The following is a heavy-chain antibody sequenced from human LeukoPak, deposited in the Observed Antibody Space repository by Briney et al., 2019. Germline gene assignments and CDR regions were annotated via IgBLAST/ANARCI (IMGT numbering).Heavy chain of an antibody. J-gene: IGHJ6*03. Sequence: GGSLRLSCAASGFAFSSYSMNWVRQAPGKGLEWVSYISSSSSTIYYADSVKGRFTISRDNAKNSLYLQMNSQRAEDTAVYYCAREPGYDSSGYYPNYYYYYMDVWGKGTTVTVSS. V-gene: IGHV3-48*01. CDR2: ISSSSSTI. D-gene: IGHD3-22*01. CDR1: GFAFSSYS. CDR3: AREPGYDSSGYYPNYYYYYMDV.